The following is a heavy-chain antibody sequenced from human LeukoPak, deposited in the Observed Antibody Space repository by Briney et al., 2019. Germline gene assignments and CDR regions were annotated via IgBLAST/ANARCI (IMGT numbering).Heavy chain of an antibody. J-gene: IGHJ3*02. CDR1: GGSFSGYY. D-gene: IGHD3-9*01. CDR2: INHSGST. V-gene: IGHV4-34*01. CDR3: ARRGRITILRGAFDI. Sequence: SETRSLTCAVYGGSFSGYYCSWIRQPPGKGLEWIGEINHSGSTNYNPSLKSRVTISVDTSKNQFSLKLSSVTAADTAVYYCARRGRITILRGAFDIWGQGTMVTVSS.